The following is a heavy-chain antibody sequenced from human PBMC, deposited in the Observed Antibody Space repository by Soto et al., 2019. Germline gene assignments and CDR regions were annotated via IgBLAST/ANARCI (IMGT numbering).Heavy chain of an antibody. CDR2: IWYDGSNK. CDR1: GFTFSSYG. Sequence: QVQLVESGGGVVQPGRSLRLSCAASGFTFSSYGMHWVRQAPGKGLEWVAVIWYDGSNKYYADSVKGRFTISRDNSKNTLYLQMNSLRAEDTAVYYCARRSTVNAHKDYWGQGTLVTVSS. CDR3: ARRSTVNAHKDY. V-gene: IGHV3-33*01. D-gene: IGHD4-17*01. J-gene: IGHJ4*02.